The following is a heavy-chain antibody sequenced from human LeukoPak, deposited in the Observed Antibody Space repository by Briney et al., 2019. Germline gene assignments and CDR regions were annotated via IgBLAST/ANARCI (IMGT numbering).Heavy chain of an antibody. J-gene: IGHJ6*02. D-gene: IGHD4-17*01. CDR1: GASVITDDYY. V-gene: IGHV4-39*07. CDR3: ARVTTSPLYYYGMDV. Sequence: SETLSLTCIVSGASVITDDYYWGWVRQPPGKGLEWLGSTYRIPPLKSRVTISVDTSRNQFSLKLSSVTAADTAVYYCARVTTSPLYYYGMDVWGQGITVTVSS. CDR2: T.